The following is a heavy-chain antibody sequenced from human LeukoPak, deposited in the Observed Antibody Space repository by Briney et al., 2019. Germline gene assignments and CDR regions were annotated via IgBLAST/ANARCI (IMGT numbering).Heavy chain of an antibody. V-gene: IGHV3-48*03. Sequence: GGSLRLSCATSGFTFSTYEMDWVRQAPGKGLEWVSYISSSGSIYYTDSVKGRSTISRDNAKNSLYLQMNSLRAEYTAIYYCAREGYGGTSDAFDIWGQGTMVTVSS. CDR3: AREGYGGTSDAFDI. CDR2: ISSSGSI. D-gene: IGHD4-23*01. CDR1: GFTFSTYE. J-gene: IGHJ3*02.